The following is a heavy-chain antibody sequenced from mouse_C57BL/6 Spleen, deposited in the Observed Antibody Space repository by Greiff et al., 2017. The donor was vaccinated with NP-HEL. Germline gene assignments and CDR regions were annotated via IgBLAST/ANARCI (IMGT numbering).Heavy chain of an antibody. V-gene: IGHV1-9*01. CDR3: ASWVLPRWFAY. J-gene: IGHJ3*01. CDR2: ILPGGGST. CDR1: GYTFTGYW. D-gene: IGHD2-14*01. Sequence: VQLQQSGAELMKPGASVKLSCKATGYTFTGYWIEWVKQRPGHGLEWIGEILPGGGSTNYNEKFKGKATFTAATSSNTAYMQLSSLTTEDSAIYYGASWVLPRWFAYWGQGTLVTVSA.